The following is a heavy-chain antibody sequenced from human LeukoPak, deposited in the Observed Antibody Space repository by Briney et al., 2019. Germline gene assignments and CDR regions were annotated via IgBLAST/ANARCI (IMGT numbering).Heavy chain of an antibody. J-gene: IGHJ4*02. Sequence: PGRSLRLSCAASGFTFDESAMHWVRQAPGKGLEWVSGIGWDSKSIIYADSVKGRFTISRDNAKNSLYLQMNSLRAEDTALYYCAKAVAAPGAFDIWGQGTLVTVSS. CDR1: GFTFDESA. V-gene: IGHV3-9*01. CDR2: IGWDSKSI. CDR3: AKAVAAPGAFDI. D-gene: IGHD6-19*01.